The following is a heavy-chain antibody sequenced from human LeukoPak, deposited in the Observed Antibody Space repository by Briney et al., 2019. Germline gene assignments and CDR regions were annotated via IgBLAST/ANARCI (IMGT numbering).Heavy chain of an antibody. CDR3: AKGSDSSGYYYVFDY. CDR1: RFTFSSYA. CDR2: ISGSGGST. J-gene: IGHJ4*02. Sequence: PGGSLRLSCAASRFTFSSYAMSWVRQAPGKGLEWVSAISGSGGSTYYADSVKGRFTISRDNSKNTLYLQMNSLRAEDTAVYYCAKGSDSSGYYYVFDYWGQGTLVTVSS. D-gene: IGHD3-22*01. V-gene: IGHV3-23*01.